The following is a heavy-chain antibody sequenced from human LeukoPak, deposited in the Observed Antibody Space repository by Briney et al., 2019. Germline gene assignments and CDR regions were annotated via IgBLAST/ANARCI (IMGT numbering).Heavy chain of an antibody. CDR2: IYYSGST. CDR3: ARRNYAYNYYYYYMDV. CDR1: GGSISSYY. J-gene: IGHJ6*03. Sequence: SETLSLTCTVSGGSISSYYWSWIRQPPGKGLEWIGYIYYSGSTNYNPSLKSRVTISVDTSKNQFSLKLSSVAAADTAVYYCARRNYAYNYYYYYMDVWGKGTTVTVSS. V-gene: IGHV4-59*01. D-gene: IGHD4-11*01.